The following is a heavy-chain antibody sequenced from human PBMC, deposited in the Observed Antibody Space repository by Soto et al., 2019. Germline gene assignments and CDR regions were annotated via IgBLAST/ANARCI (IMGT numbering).Heavy chain of an antibody. CDR3: ARRPGGGGY. V-gene: IGHV3-53*01. J-gene: IGHJ4*02. CDR1: GFTVSNNY. D-gene: IGHD3-10*01. CDR2: IYSGGYT. Sequence: EVQLVESGGGLIQPGGSLRLSCAVSGFTVSNNYMSWVRQAPGKGLEGVSVIYSGGYTAYGDSVKGRFTISRDNSKNTIYLQMKTRGPDDRAVYYWARRPGGGGYWGQGTLVTVSS.